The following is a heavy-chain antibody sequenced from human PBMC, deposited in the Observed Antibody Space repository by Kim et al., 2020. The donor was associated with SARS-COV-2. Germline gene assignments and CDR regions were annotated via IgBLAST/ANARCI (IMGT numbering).Heavy chain of an antibody. V-gene: IGHV4-31*03. CDR2: IYYSGST. J-gene: IGHJ4*02. CDR3: ARDCPDCGGDFEASN. D-gene: IGHD2-21*02. Sequence: SETLSLTCTVSGGSISSGGYYWSWIRQHPGKGLEWIGYIYYSGSTYYNPSLKSRVTISVATSKNQFSLKLSSVTAAATAVYYCARDCPDCGGDFEASNWGRGTLVTVTS. CDR1: GGSISSGGYY.